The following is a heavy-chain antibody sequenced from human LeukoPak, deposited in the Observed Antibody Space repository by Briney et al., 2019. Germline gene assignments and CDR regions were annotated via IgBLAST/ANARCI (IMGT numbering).Heavy chain of an antibody. CDR2: INPNSDDT. D-gene: IGHD2-2*01. Sequence: GASVKVSCKTSGYTFTYMHWVRQAPGQGLEWMGWINPNSDDTDYAQKFQGRVTMTRDTSISTAYMELSRLRSDDTAVYYCAPVRGGDYFDYWGQGTLVTVSS. CDR3: APVRGGDYFDY. CDR1: GYTFTY. V-gene: IGHV1-2*02. J-gene: IGHJ4*02.